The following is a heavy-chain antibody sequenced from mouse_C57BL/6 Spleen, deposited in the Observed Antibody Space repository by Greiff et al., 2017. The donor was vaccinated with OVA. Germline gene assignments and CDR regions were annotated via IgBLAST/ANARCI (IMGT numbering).Heavy chain of an antibody. Sequence: EVQRVESGPGLVKPSQSLSLTCSVTGYSITSGYYWNWIRQFPGNKLEWMGYISYDGSNNYNPSLKNRISITRDTSKNQFFLKWNSVTTEDTATYYCARELGFAYWGQGTLVTVSA. CDR1: GYSITSGYY. CDR2: ISYDGSN. CDR3: ARELGFAY. V-gene: IGHV3-6*01. J-gene: IGHJ3*01. D-gene: IGHD4-1*01.